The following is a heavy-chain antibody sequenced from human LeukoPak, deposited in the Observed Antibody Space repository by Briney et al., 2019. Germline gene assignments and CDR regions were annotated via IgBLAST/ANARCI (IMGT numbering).Heavy chain of an antibody. CDR3: AKDLAYEGYCSGGSCSYGMDV. V-gene: IGHV3-7*01. D-gene: IGHD2-15*01. Sequence: GGSLRLSCAASGFTFSSYWMSWVRQAPGKGLEWVANIKQDGSEKYYVDSVKGRFTISRDNAKNSLYLQMNSLRAEDTAVYYCAKDLAYEGYCSGGSCSYGMDVWGQGTTVTVSS. J-gene: IGHJ6*02. CDR2: IKQDGSEK. CDR1: GFTFSSYW.